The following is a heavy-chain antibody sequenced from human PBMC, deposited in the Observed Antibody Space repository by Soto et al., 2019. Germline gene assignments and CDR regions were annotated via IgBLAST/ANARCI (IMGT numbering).Heavy chain of an antibody. CDR2: IWYDGSNK. CDR3: ARDQVRGVIILYYYYGMDV. Sequence: PGGSLRLSCAASGFTFGSYGMHWVRQAPGKGLEWVAVIWYDGSNKYYADSVKGRFTISRDNSKNTLYLQMNSLRAEDTAVYYCARDQVRGVIILYYYYGMDVWGQGTTVTVSS. CDR1: GFTFGSYG. D-gene: IGHD3-10*01. V-gene: IGHV3-33*01. J-gene: IGHJ6*02.